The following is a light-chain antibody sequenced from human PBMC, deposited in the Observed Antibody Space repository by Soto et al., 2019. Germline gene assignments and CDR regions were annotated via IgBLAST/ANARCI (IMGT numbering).Light chain of an antibody. CDR2: AAS. V-gene: IGKV1-9*01. CDR1: QGINSY. J-gene: IGKJ5*01. CDR3: QQLKSNLIT. Sequence: DIQLTQSPSFLSASVGDRVTITCRASQGINSYLAWYQQKPGKAPKLLIYAASTLQSGVPSRFSGSGSGTEFTLTIRSLQPEDFETYYCQQLKSNLITFGQGTRLEIK.